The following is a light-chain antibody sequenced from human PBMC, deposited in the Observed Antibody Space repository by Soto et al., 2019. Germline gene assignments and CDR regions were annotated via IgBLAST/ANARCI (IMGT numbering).Light chain of an antibody. V-gene: IGKV1-5*03. CDR1: QSISSW. Sequence: DLQMTQSPSTLSASVGDRVTMTCRASQSISSWLAWYQQKPGKAPKLLIYKASSLESGVPSRFSGSGFGTEFTLTISSLQPDDFATYYCQQYNSYSTFGQGTKVEIK. CDR3: QQYNSYST. J-gene: IGKJ1*01. CDR2: KAS.